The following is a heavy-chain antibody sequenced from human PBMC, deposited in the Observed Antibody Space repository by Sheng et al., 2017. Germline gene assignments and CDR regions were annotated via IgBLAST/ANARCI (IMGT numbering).Heavy chain of an antibody. Sequence: QVQLVQSGAEVKKPGSSVKVSCKASGGTFSSYAISWVRQAPGQGLEWMGGIIPILGIANYAQKFQGRVTITADKSTSTAYMELSSLRSEDTAVYYCARVLWGVAVRRDYYYYYMDVWGKGTTVTVSS. CDR3: ARVLWGVAVRRDYYYYYMDV. D-gene: IGHD6-19*01. CDR2: IIPILGIA. CDR1: GGTFSSYA. J-gene: IGHJ6*03. V-gene: IGHV1-69*04.